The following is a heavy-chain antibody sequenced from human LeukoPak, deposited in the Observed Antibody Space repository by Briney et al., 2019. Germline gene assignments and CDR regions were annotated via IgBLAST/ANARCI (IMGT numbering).Heavy chain of an antibody. Sequence: GGSLRLSCAASGFTFSTYAMSWVRQAPGKGLEWVSTISGSGDSTYYADSVKGRFTISRDNAKISLYLQMNSLRAEDTAVYYCARAPTVLVGYCSSASCQADYWGQGTLVTVSS. CDR2: ISGSGDST. J-gene: IGHJ4*02. CDR1: GFTFSTYA. V-gene: IGHV3-23*01. CDR3: ARAPTVLVGYCSSASCQADY. D-gene: IGHD2-2*01.